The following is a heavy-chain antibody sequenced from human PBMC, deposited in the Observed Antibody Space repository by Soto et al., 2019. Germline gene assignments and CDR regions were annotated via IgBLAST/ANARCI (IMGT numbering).Heavy chain of an antibody. J-gene: IGHJ6*02. D-gene: IGHD4-17*01. CDR2: IYYTGRT. Sequence: PSVLLYLTSPVSCGSTSSCDDYWNWIVQRPGQGLKWIGYIYYTGRTFYSTPLKTRDTISVEASKNQFSLRLTSVTAADTAVYYCARDTLGDDDYVMSMDIWGQGTTVTVSS. CDR1: CGSTSSCDDY. CDR3: ARDTLGDDDYVMSMDI. V-gene: IGHV4-30-4*02.